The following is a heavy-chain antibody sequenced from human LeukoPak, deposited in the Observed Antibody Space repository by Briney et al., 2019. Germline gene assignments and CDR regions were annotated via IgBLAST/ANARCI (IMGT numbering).Heavy chain of an antibody. Sequence: GGSLRLSCVASEFTFSSYWMSWVRRAPGRGLEWVANMKQDGREIYYVDSVKGRFTISRDNAKKSLYLQMNSLRAEDTAVYYCARSYSRFDYWGQGTLVTVSS. CDR1: EFTFSSYW. CDR3: ARSYSRFDY. CDR2: MKQDGREI. J-gene: IGHJ4*02. D-gene: IGHD6-13*01. V-gene: IGHV3-7*01.